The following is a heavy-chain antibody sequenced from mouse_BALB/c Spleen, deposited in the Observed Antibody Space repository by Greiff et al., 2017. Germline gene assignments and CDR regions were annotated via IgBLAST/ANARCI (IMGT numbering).Heavy chain of an antibody. V-gene: IGHV1S126*01. Sequence: VKLQESGPQLVRPGASVKISCKASGFSFTSYWMHWVQQRPGKGLEWIGMIDPSDSETRLNQKFKDKATLTVDKSSSTAYMQLSSPTSEDSAVYYGAREYGSGGRYFDVWGAGTTVTVSS. CDR2: IDPSDSET. CDR3: AREYGSGGRYFDV. CDR1: GFSFTSYW. J-gene: IGHJ1*01. D-gene: IGHD1-1*01.